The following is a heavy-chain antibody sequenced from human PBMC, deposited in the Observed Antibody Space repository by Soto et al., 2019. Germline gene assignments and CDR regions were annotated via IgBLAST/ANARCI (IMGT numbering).Heavy chain of an antibody. CDR1: GGSFSGYY. CDR2: INHSGST. V-gene: IGHV4-34*01. CDR3: XXXXXXXXXXXXKGLLTDDY. D-gene: IGHD3-10*01. J-gene: IGHJ4*02. Sequence: QVQLQQWGAGLLKPSETLSLTCAVYGGSFSGYYWSWXRXPPGXGLEWIGEINHSGSTNYNPSLKSRVTISVDTSKTQFSLKRXXXXXAXXXVXXXXXXXXXXXXXXXKGLLTDDYWGQGTLVTVSS.